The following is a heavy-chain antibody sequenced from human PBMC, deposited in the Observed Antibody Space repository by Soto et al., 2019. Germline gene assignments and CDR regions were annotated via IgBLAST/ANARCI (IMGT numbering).Heavy chain of an antibody. CDR2: ISSNGGST. Sequence: GSLRLSCSASGFTFSSYAMHWVRQAPGKGLEYVSAISSNGGSTYYADSVKGRFTISRDNSKNTLYLQMSSLRAEDTAVYYCVRTPYYYYYGMDVWGQGTTVTVSS. CDR1: GFTFSSYA. CDR3: VRTPYYYYYGMDV. V-gene: IGHV3-64D*06. J-gene: IGHJ6*02.